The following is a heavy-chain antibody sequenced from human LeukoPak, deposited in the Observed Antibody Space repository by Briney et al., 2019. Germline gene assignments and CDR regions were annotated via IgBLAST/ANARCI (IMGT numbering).Heavy chain of an antibody. Sequence: PGRSLRLSCAASGFTFNSYGMHWVRQAPGKGLEWVAVIWYDGSNKYYADSVKGRFTISRDNTKNTLYLQMNSLRAEDTAVYYCARMTRQYYGSGSYPAYWGEGTLVTVSS. CDR2: IWYDGSNK. CDR1: GFTFNSYG. V-gene: IGHV3-33*01. J-gene: IGHJ4*02. CDR3: ARMTRQYYGSGSYPAY. D-gene: IGHD3-10*01.